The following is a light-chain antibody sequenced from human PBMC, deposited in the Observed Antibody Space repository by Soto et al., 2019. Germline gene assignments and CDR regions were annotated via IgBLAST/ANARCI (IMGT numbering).Light chain of an antibody. V-gene: IGKV3-15*01. CDR1: QSISDK. J-gene: IGKJ1*01. Sequence: ELVMNLSPVTLSVTPGERVTLTCRASQSISDKSAWYQQKPGQAPRLLIYDASTRATGIPARFSGRGFGTDFTLTICRLEPEDFAVYYCQVSGVFRWTFGQVSKV. CDR2: DAS. CDR3: QVSGVFRWT.